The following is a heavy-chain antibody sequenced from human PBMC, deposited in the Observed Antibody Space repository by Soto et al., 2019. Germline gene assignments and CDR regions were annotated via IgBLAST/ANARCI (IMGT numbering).Heavy chain of an antibody. CDR2: ISYDGSNK. D-gene: IGHD3-10*01. Sequence: GGSLRLSCAASGFTFSSYAMHWVRQAPGKGLEWVAVISYDGSNKYYADSVKGRFTISRDNSKNTLYLQMNRLRAEDTAVYYCARGWTLYYGSGSPFHYWGPGTLVTVYS. CDR1: GFTFSSYA. J-gene: IGHJ4*02. V-gene: IGHV3-30-3*01. CDR3: ARGWTLYYGSGSPFHY.